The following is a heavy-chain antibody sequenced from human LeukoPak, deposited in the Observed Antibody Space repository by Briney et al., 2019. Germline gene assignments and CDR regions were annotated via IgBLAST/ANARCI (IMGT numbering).Heavy chain of an antibody. V-gene: IGHV4-30-4*08. CDR1: GGSISSGDYY. J-gene: IGHJ5*02. Sequence: SQTLSLTCTVSGGSISSGDYYWSWIRQPPGKGLEWIVYIYYSGSTYYNPSLKSRVTISVDTSKNQFSLKLSSVTAADTAVYYCARDPGPYCSSTSCYFGNWFDPWGQGTLVTVSS. D-gene: IGHD2-2*01. CDR2: IYYSGST. CDR3: ARDPGPYCSSTSCYFGNWFDP.